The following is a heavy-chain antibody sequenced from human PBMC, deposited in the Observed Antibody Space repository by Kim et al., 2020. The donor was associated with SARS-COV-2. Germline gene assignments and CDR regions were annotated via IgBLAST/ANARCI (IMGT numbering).Heavy chain of an antibody. CDR3: ATDRYGSGTFDY. V-gene: IGHV1-24*01. Sequence: IYAQKFQGGVTMTEDTSTDTAYMELSSLRSEDTAVYYCATDRYGSGTFDYWGQGTLVTVSS. D-gene: IGHD3-10*01. J-gene: IGHJ4*02.